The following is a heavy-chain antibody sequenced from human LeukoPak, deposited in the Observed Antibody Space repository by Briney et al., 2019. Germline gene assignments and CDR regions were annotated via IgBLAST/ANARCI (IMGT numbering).Heavy chain of an antibody. CDR3: ARGHILTGYYWVY. D-gene: IGHD3-9*01. CDR2: VDPSDSYT. V-gene: IGHV5-10-1*01. Sequence: GESLRISCKGSGYSFTSYWISWVRQMPGKGLEWMGRVDPSDSYTNYSPSFQGHVTISADKSISTAYLRWNSLKASDTAMYYCARGHILTGYYWVYWGQGTLVTVSS. CDR1: GYSFTSYW. J-gene: IGHJ4*02.